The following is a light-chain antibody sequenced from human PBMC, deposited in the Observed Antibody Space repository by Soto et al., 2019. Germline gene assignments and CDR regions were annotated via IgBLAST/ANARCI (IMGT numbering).Light chain of an antibody. CDR3: QQYGSSLPT. CDR1: QSVSSNY. CDR2: GAS. V-gene: IGKV3-20*01. J-gene: IGKJ1*01. Sequence: EIVLTQSPGTLSLSPGERATLSCRASQSVSSNYLAWYQRKPGQAPRLLIYGASSRATGIPNRFSGSGSGTDFTLTITRLEPEDFAVYYCQQYGSSLPTFGQGTKVEIK.